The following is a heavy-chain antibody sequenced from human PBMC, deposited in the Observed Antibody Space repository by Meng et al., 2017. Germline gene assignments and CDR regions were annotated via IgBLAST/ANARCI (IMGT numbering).Heavy chain of an antibody. CDR2: ISSSGSTI. D-gene: IGHD1-26*01. CDR1: GFTFSSYA. J-gene: IGHJ4*02. Sequence: GGSLRLSCAASGFTFSSYAMHWVRQAPGKGLEWVSYISSSGSTIYYADSVKGRFTISRDNAKNSLYLQMNNLRAEDTAVYYCARPSVVGATFGYWGQGTLVTVSS. V-gene: IGHV3-48*03. CDR3: ARPSVVGATFGY.